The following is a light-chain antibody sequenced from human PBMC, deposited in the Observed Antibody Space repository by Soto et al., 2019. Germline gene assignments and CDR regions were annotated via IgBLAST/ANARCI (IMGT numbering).Light chain of an antibody. V-gene: IGKV3-20*01. CDR2: GAS. J-gene: IGKJ2*01. CDR3: QQYGDSPRT. Sequence: EIVLTQSPGTLSLSPGERATLSCRASQSVSNRYLAWYRQRPGQAPRLLIYGASSRATGIPDRFSGSGSGTDFTLTICRLEPEDFAVYFCQQYGDSPRTFGQGTKLEIK. CDR1: QSVSNRY.